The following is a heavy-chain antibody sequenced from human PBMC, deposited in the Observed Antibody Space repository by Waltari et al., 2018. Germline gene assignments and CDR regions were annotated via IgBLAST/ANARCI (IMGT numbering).Heavy chain of an antibody. CDR2: ISWNSGSI. J-gene: IGHJ4*02. D-gene: IGHD3-16*01. Sequence: EVQLVESGGGLVQPGRSLRLSCAASGFTFDDYAMHWVRQAPGKGLEWVSGISWNSGSIGYADSVKGRFTISRDNAKNSLYLQMNSLRAEDTALYYCAKEGGLAPFDYWGQGTLVTVSS. CDR1: GFTFDDYA. V-gene: IGHV3-9*01. CDR3: AKEGGLAPFDY.